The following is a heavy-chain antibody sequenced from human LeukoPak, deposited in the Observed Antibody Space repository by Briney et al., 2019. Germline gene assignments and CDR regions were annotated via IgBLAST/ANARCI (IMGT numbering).Heavy chain of an antibody. V-gene: IGHV3-74*01. CDR3: ARLGPASSGWPESFDY. Sequence: GGSLRLSCAASGFTFSIYYMHWVRQAPGKGLVWVSHIESDGGRTTYADSVKGRFIISRDNAKNTLYLQMNSLRAEDTAVYYCARLGPASSGWPESFDYWGQGTLVTVSS. D-gene: IGHD6-19*01. J-gene: IGHJ4*02. CDR1: GFTFSIYY. CDR2: IESDGGRT.